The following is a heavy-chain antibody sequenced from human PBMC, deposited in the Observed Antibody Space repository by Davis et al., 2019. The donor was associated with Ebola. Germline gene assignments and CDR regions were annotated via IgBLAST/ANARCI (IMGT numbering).Heavy chain of an antibody. CDR2: IYHSGST. CDR3: ARGGYCSGGSCHTYHY. Sequence: SETLSLTCAVYGGSFSGYSWSWIRQPPGKGLEWIGYIYHSGSTYYNPSLKSRVTISVDRSKNQFSLKLSSVTAADTAVYYCARGGYCSGGSCHTYHYWGQGTLVTVSS. D-gene: IGHD2-15*01. J-gene: IGHJ4*02. V-gene: IGHV4-30-2*01. CDR1: GGSFSGYS.